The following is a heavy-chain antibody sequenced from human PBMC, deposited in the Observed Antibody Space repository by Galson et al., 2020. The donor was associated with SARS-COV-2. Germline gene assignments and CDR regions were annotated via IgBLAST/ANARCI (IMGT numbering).Heavy chain of an antibody. CDR2: IYYSGST. CDR3: ARESYDSSGYYLAYFDY. J-gene: IGHJ4*02. D-gene: IGHD3-22*01. Sequence: SETLSLTCTVSGVSISSYYWSWIRQPPGKGLEWIGYIYYSGSTNYSPSLKSRVTISVDTSKNQFSLKLSSVTAADTAVYYCARESYDSSGYYLAYFDYWGQGTLVTVSS. CDR1: GVSISSYY. V-gene: IGHV4-59*01.